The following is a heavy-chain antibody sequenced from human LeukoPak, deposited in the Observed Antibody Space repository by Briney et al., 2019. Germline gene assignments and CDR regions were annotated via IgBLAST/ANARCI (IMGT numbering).Heavy chain of an antibody. D-gene: IGHD1-1*01. J-gene: IGHJ2*01. Sequence: GGSLRLSCAASGFSFSSYSMNWVRQAPGKGLEWVSYISNSDGSIYYADSVKGRFTISRDNAKLSPFLQMNTLRDEDTAVYYCARDAATIGTYWYFDLWGRGTLVTVSS. CDR3: ARDAATIGTYWYFDL. CDR2: ISNSDGSI. V-gene: IGHV3-48*02. CDR1: GFSFSSYS.